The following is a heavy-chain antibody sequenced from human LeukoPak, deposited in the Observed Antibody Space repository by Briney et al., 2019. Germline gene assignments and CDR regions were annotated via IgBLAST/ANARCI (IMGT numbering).Heavy chain of an antibody. J-gene: IGHJ4*02. CDR1: GFTVSSNY. D-gene: IGHD5-18*01. Sequence: PGGSLRLSCAASGFTVSSNYMSWVRQAPGKGLEWVSVIYSGGSTYYADSVKGRFTISRDNSKNTLYLQMNSLRAEDTAVYYCARARGRGYSYGGFDYWGQGTLVTVSS. CDR2: IYSGGST. CDR3: ARARGRGYSYGGFDY. V-gene: IGHV3-53*01.